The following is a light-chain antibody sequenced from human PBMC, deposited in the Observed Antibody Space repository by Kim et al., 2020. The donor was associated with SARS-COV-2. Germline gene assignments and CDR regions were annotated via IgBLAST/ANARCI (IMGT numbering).Light chain of an antibody. CDR1: SMGTKK. Sequence: GQTARRPCGGNSMGTKKVHWYRKRPGQAPLLVIFRDSHRPSGSSEQFSGSNAGNTASLTISRAQAENEADFYCQVWDRTTASCVFGGGTQLTVL. CDR2: RDS. J-gene: IGLJ2*01. CDR3: QVWDRTTASCV. V-gene: IGLV3-9*01.